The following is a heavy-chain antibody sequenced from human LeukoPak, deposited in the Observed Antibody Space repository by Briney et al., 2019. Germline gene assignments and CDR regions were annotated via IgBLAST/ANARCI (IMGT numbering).Heavy chain of an antibody. D-gene: IGHD2-2*01. CDR3: ARGVGYCSSTSCLFDY. J-gene: IGHJ4*02. CDR2: ISSSSSYI. CDR1: GFTFSSYS. V-gene: IGHV3-21*01. Sequence: PGGSLRLSCAASGFTFSSYSMNWVRKAPGKGLEWVSSISSSSSYIYYADSMKGRFTISRDNAKNSLYLQMNSLRAEDTAVYYCARGVGYCSSTSCLFDYWGQGTLVTVSS.